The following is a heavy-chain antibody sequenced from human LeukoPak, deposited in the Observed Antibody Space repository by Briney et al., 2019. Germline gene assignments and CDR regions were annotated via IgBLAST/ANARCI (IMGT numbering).Heavy chain of an antibody. Sequence: GGSLRLSCAASGFIFGSRWMSWVRQAPGKGLELVASIKQDGSEKYYVDSVKGRFTISRDNANNTLYLQMNSLRAEDTAVYYCARVSREISSYWGQGTTVTVSS. CDR3: ARVSREISSY. V-gene: IGHV3-7*01. D-gene: IGHD2-2*01. J-gene: IGHJ4*02. CDR1: GFIFGSRW. CDR2: IKQDGSEK.